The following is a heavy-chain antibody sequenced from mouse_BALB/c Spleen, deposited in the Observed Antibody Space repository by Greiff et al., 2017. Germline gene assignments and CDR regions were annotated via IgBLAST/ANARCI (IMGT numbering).Heavy chain of an antibody. D-gene: IGHD2-14*01. CDR1: GYTFTDYW. Sequence: VQLQQPGAELVMPGASVKMSCKASGYTFTDYWMHWVKQRPGQGLEWIGAIDTSDSYTSYNQKFKGKATLTVDESSSTAYMQLSSLTSEDSAVYYCARGHYRYDVDYWGQGTTLTVSS. J-gene: IGHJ2*01. CDR2: IDTSDSYT. V-gene: IGHV1-69*01. CDR3: ARGHYRYDVDY.